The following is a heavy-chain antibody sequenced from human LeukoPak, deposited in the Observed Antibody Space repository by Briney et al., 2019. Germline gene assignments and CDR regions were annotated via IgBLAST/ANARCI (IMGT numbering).Heavy chain of an antibody. Sequence: GGSLRLSCAASGFTVGSNYMTWVRQAPGKGLQWVSVVYSGGKTYYADPVKGRFTISRDNARSSLYLQMDSLRAEDTAVYFCAREIIGGASFLDYWGQGTLVTVSS. D-gene: IGHD1-26*01. CDR1: GFTVGSNY. V-gene: IGHV3-53*01. CDR2: VYSGGKT. CDR3: AREIIGGASFLDY. J-gene: IGHJ4*02.